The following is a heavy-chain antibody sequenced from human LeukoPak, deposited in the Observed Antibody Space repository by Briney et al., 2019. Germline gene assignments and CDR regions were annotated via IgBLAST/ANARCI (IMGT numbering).Heavy chain of an antibody. CDR1: GFIFSSHG. J-gene: IGHJ4*02. Sequence: PGRSLRLSCAASGFIFSSHGMHWVRQAPGKGLEWVAVIWYDGSNKYYADSVKGRFTISRDNSKNTLYLQMNSLRAEDTAVYYCAKDVYSYGYVGDYWGQGTLVTVSS. D-gene: IGHD5-18*01. CDR2: IWYDGSNK. V-gene: IGHV3-33*06. CDR3: AKDVYSYGYVGDY.